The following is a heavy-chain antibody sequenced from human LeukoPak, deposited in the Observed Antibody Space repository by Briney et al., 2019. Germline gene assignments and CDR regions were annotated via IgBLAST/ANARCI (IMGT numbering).Heavy chain of an antibody. CDR3: ARHATYYYDSSGCNWFDP. J-gene: IGHJ5*02. CDR1: CGFISSSSYY. V-gene: IGHV4-39*01. Sequence: SETLPLTCTVSCGFISSSSYYCGWIREPPRKGLECIGSIYYSGSTYYNPSLKSRITISVDTSQHQLSLKMRTLTAADQDVDYCARHATYYYDSSGCNWFDPWGQGTLVTVSS. CDR2: IYYSGST. D-gene: IGHD3-22*01.